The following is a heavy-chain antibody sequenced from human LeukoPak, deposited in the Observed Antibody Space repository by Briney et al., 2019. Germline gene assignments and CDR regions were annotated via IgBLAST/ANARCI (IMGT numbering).Heavy chain of an antibody. CDR2: INHSGST. D-gene: IGHD2-15*01. CDR3: ARVKVMVDDAFDI. J-gene: IGHJ3*02. V-gene: IGHV4-34*01. Sequence: TSETLSLTCAVYGGSFSGYYWSWIRQPPGKGLEWIGEINHSGSTNYNPSLKSRVTMSVDTSKNQFSLKLSSVTAADTAVYYCARVKVMVDDAFDIWGQGTMVTVSS. CDR1: GGSFSGYY.